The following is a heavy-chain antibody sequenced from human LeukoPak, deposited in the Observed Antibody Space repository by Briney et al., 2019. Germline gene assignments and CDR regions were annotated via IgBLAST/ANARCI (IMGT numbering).Heavy chain of an antibody. CDR3: ARDKTSVTTFGY. CDR2: IKYDGSEE. V-gene: IGHV3-7*03. J-gene: IGHJ4*02. D-gene: IGHD4-17*01. Sequence: IKYDGSEEHYVDSVKGRFTISRDNAKNSLYLQMNGPRAEDTAVYYCARDKTSVTTFGYWGQGTLVTVSS.